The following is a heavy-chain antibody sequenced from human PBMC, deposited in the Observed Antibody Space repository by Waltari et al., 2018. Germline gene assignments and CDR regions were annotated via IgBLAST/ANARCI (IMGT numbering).Heavy chain of an antibody. CDR1: GGSISSYY. Sequence: QVQLQESGPGLVKPSETLSLTCTVSGGSISSYYWRWLRQPPGKGLEWIGYIYYSGSTNYNPSLKSRVTISVDTSKNQFSLKLSSVTAADTAVYYCARGTAAARPFWFDPWGQGTLVTVSS. CDR3: ARGTAAARPFWFDP. D-gene: IGHD6-6*01. CDR2: IYYSGST. V-gene: IGHV4-59*01. J-gene: IGHJ5*02.